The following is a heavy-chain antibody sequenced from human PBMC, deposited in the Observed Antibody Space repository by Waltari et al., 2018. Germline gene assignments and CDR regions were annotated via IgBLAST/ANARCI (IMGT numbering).Heavy chain of an antibody. J-gene: IGHJ4*02. CDR2: INQSGST. Sequence: GEINQSGSTNYNPSLKRRVTIAVDTSKNQFSLKLSSVTAADTAVYYCARVTGSGYCSSTSCYLSRSGFDYWGQGTLVTVSS. V-gene: IGHV4-34*01. D-gene: IGHD2-2*01. CDR3: ARVTGSGYCSSTSCYLSRSGFDY.